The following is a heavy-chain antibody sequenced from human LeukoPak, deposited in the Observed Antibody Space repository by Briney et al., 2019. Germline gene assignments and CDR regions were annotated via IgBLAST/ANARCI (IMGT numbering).Heavy chain of an antibody. J-gene: IGHJ5*02. CDR3: ARGGSESYYNWCWFDP. D-gene: IGHD3-10*01. Sequence: SETLSLTCTVSGGSISSYYWSWIRQPPGTGLEWIGYIYYSGSTNYNPSLKSRVTMSVDTSKNQFSLKLSSVTAADTAVYYCARGGSESYYNWCWFDPWGEGTLVTVSS. CDR2: IYYSGST. CDR1: GGSISSYY. V-gene: IGHV4-59*01.